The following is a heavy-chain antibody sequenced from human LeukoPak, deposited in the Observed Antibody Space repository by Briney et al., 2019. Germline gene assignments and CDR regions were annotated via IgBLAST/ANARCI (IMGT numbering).Heavy chain of an antibody. J-gene: IGHJ3*02. Sequence: PSETLSLTCTVSGGSIISYYWSWIRQPPGKGLEWIGYIYYSGSTNYNPSLKSRVTISVDTSKNQFSLKLSSVTAADTAVYYCARELAYYDFWSGYYGRNGAFDIWGQGTMVTVSS. D-gene: IGHD3-3*01. CDR1: GGSIISYY. V-gene: IGHV4-59*01. CDR3: ARELAYYDFWSGYYGRNGAFDI. CDR2: IYYSGST.